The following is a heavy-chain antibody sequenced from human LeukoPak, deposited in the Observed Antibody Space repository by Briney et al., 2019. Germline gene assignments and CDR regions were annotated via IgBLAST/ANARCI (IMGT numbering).Heavy chain of an antibody. CDR2: ISGSGGST. D-gene: IGHD3-9*01. Sequence: GGSLRLSCEASGFTFSSYAMSWVRQGPGKGLEWVSAISGSGGSTYYADSVKGRFTISRDNSKNTLYLQMHSLGAEDTAVYYCAREDRYFDLYYYYYMDVWGKGTTVTASS. CDR1: GFTFSSYA. J-gene: IGHJ6*03. V-gene: IGHV3-23*01. CDR3: AREDRYFDLYYYYYMDV.